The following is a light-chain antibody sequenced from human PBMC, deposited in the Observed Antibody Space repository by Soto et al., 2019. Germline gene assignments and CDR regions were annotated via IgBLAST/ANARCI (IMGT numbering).Light chain of an antibody. Sequence: QTVVTQEPSFSVSPGGTVTLTCGLNSGSVSTSYYPSWYQQTPGQAPRTLIYSTSTRSSGVPDRFSGSILGNKAALTITGAQADDEADDYCVLYMGSGIWGFGGGTKRTVL. V-gene: IGLV8-61*01. CDR3: VLYMGSGIWG. CDR2: STS. CDR1: SGSVSTSYY. J-gene: IGLJ2*01.